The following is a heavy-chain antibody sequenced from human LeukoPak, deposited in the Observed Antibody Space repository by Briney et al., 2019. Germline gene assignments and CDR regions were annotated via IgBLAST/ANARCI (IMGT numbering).Heavy chain of an antibody. CDR1: GFTFSNCA. CDR3: AKSTYWSNPYYFDY. D-gene: IGHD2-2*01. J-gene: IGHJ4*02. V-gene: IGHV3-23*01. CDR2: LSGSGGTT. Sequence: GGSLRLSCAASGFTFSNCAMSWVRQAPGKGLEWVSALSGSGGTTYYADSVKGRFTISRDNSKNTLYLRMNGLRAEDTAVYYCAKSTYWSNPYYFDYWGQGTLVTVSS.